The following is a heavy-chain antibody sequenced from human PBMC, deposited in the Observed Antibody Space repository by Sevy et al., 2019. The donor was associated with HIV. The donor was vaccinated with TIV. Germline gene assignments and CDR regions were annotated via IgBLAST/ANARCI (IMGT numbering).Heavy chain of an antibody. CDR2: IRYDGSTR. CDR1: GFSFSAYG. Sequence: GGSLRLSCAASGFSFSAYGMNWVRQAPGKGLEWVTFIRYDGSTRYYADSVKGRFTISRDNLGSTLYLEMNSLRAEDTAVYYCVKDLGMVQGALLSDDTWGQGTMVTVSS. D-gene: IGHD3-10*01. J-gene: IGHJ3*02. CDR3: VKDLGMVQGALLSDDT. V-gene: IGHV3-30*02.